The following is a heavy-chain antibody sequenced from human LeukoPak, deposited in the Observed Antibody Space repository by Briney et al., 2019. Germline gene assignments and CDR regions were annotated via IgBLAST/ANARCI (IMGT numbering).Heavy chain of an antibody. CDR1: GGSISSYY. Sequence: PSETLSLTCTVSGGSISSYYWSWIRQPPGKGLEWIGYIYHSGSTNYNPSLKSRVTISVDTSKNQFSLKLSSVTAADTAVYYCASHEGMAAAYWFDPWGQGTLVTVSS. V-gene: IGHV4-59*12. J-gene: IGHJ5*02. D-gene: IGHD6-13*01. CDR2: IYHSGST. CDR3: ASHEGMAAAYWFDP.